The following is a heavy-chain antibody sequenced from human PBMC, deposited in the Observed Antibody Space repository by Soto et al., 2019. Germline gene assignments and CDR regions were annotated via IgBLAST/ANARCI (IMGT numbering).Heavy chain of an antibody. V-gene: IGHV1-2*02. CDR3: AREPLYGCTNIPCYNNWFDP. CDR1: GGTFSSYA. J-gene: IGHJ5*02. D-gene: IGHD2-8*01. Sequence: GASVKVSCKASGGTFSSYAISWVRQAPGQGLEWMGWINPSNGGTNYAQEFQGRVSMTRDTSISTAYMELSSLRSDDTAVYYCAREPLYGCTNIPCYNNWFDPWGQGTLVTVSS. CDR2: INPSNGGT.